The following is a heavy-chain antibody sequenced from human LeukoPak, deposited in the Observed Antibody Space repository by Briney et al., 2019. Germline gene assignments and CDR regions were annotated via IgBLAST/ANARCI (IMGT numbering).Heavy chain of an antibody. CDR1: GFTFSNYA. J-gene: IGHJ4*02. CDR2: ITGSGGST. CDR3: AKELGRAADGTSY. V-gene: IGHV3-23*01. D-gene: IGHD6-13*01. Sequence: GGSLRLSCAASGFTFSNYAMSWVRQAPGKGLEWVSSITGSGGSTDCADSVKGRFTISRDNSKNTLYLQVNSLRAEDTAVYYCAKELGRAADGTSYWGQGTLVTVSS.